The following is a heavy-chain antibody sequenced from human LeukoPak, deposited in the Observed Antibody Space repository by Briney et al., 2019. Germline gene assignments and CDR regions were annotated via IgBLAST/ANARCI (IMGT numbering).Heavy chain of an antibody. CDR3: ARGLRYYGSGSQPSGY. Sequence: GASVKVSCKASGYTFTSYDINWVRQATGQGLEWMGWMNPNSGNTGYAQKFQGRVTMTRNTSISTAYMELSSLRSEDTAVYYCARGLRYYGSGSQPSGYWGQGTLVTVSS. V-gene: IGHV1-8*01. CDR2: MNPNSGNT. J-gene: IGHJ4*02. CDR1: GYTFTSYD. D-gene: IGHD3-10*01.